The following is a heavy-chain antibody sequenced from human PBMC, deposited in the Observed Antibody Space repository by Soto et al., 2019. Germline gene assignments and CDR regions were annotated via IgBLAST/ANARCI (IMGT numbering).Heavy chain of an antibody. CDR1: GFTFSSSG. Sequence: GGSLRLSCAASGFTFSSSGMHWVRQAPGKGLEWVAVIWYDGSNTYYADSVRGRFTISRDNSKNTLYLQMNSLRAEDTAVYYCARDRVESGYPEYFQHRGQGTLVTGSS. CDR3: ARDRVESGYPEYFQH. D-gene: IGHD3-22*01. J-gene: IGHJ1*01. CDR2: IWYDGSNT. V-gene: IGHV3-33*01.